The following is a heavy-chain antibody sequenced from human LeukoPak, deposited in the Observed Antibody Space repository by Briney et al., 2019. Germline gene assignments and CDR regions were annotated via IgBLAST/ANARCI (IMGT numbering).Heavy chain of an antibody. CDR1: GGSISSYY. J-gene: IGHJ2*01. V-gene: IGHV3-69-1*01. CDR3: ATSTTIYWYFDL. D-gene: IGHD1-7*01. Sequence: NASETLSLTCTVSGGSISSYYWSWIRQPPGKGLEWVSSISSGSTYADSVKGRFTISRDNAKNSLYLQMNSLRAEDTAVYYCATSTTIYWYFDLWGRGTLVTVSS. CDR2: ISSGST.